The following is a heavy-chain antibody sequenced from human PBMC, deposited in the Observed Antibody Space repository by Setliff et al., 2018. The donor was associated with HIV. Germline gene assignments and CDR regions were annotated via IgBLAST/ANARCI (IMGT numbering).Heavy chain of an antibody. Sequence: SETLSLTCTVSGGSIDSGSYYWSWIRQPAGKGLEWIGRIYATGSTNYNPSLKSRVTMSVDTSKNQFSLNLNSVTATDTAIYYCATERWLYQNFDSWGQGTQVTVSS. D-gene: IGHD3-16*01. V-gene: IGHV4-61*02. CDR2: IYATGST. CDR1: GGSIDSGSYY. J-gene: IGHJ4*02. CDR3: ATERWLYQNFDS.